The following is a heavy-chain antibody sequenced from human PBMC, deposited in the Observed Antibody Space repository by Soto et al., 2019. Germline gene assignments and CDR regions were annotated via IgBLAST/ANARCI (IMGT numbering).Heavy chain of an antibody. CDR2: IYHSGST. CDR1: GGSISSGGYS. Sequence: TLSLTCAVSGGSISSGGYSWSWIRQPPGKGLEWIGYIYHSGSTYYNPSLKSRVTISVDRSKNQFSLKLSSVTAADTAVYYCARDSGFWSGYFDYWGQGTLVTVSS. J-gene: IGHJ4*02. CDR3: ARDSGFWSGYFDY. D-gene: IGHD3-3*01. V-gene: IGHV4-30-2*01.